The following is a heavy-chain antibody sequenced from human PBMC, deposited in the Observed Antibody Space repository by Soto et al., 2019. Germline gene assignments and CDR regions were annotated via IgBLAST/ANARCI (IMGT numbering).Heavy chain of an antibody. V-gene: IGHV1-69*06. CDR1: GGTFSSYA. D-gene: IGHD6-6*01. CDR3: ARDENYSSSLSGNDDAFDI. Sequence: GASVKVSCKASGGTFSSYAISWVRQAPGQGLEWMGGIIPIFGAANYAQKFQGRVTITADKSTSTAYMELSSLRSEDTAVYYCARDENYSSSLSGNDDAFDIWGQGTMVTVSS. J-gene: IGHJ3*02. CDR2: IIPIFGAA.